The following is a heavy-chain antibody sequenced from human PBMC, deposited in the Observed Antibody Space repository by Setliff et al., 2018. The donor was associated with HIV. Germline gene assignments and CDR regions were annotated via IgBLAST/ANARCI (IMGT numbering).Heavy chain of an antibody. CDR2: VYHTGST. D-gene: IGHD2-2*01. CDR3: AGHAAGPDGPFDY. Sequence: PSETLSLTCGVSGYSMSSGYYWGWIRQPPGKGLEWIGNVYHTGSTYYNPSLKSRVTISVDTSKNQFSLKLSSVIAADTAVYYCAGHAAGPDGPFDYWGQGTLVTVSS. CDR1: GYSMSSGYY. J-gene: IGHJ4*02. V-gene: IGHV4-38-2*01.